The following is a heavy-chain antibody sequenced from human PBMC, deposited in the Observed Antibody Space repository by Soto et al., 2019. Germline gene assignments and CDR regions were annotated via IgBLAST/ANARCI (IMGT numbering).Heavy chain of an antibody. Sequence: GGSLRLSCSASGFTFNTYGMHWVRQAPGKGLEWVAVISYDGSEKYYVDSVKGRFTISKDNSKNTLYLQMNSLRPEDTAVYYCAKSPNFYCSSPNCYKYYFDHWGQGTRVTVSS. D-gene: IGHD2-2*02. J-gene: IGHJ4*02. CDR3: AKSPNFYCSSPNCYKYYFDH. V-gene: IGHV3-30*18. CDR1: GFTFNTYG. CDR2: ISYDGSEK.